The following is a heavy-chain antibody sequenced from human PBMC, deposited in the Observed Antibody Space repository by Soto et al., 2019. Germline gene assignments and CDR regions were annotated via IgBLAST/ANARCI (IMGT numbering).Heavy chain of an antibody. Sequence: SETLSLTCTVLGGSISSSNWWTWVRQAPGKGLEWIGETYHVGIPSYNPSLKSRVSISVDTSKNQFSLKLTSVTAADTAVYYCTTQGFGGLHGLVDVWGQGTTVTVSS. V-gene: IGHV4-4*02. J-gene: IGHJ6*02. D-gene: IGHD3-10*01. CDR3: TTQGFGGLHGLVDV. CDR2: TYHVGIP. CDR1: GGSISSSNW.